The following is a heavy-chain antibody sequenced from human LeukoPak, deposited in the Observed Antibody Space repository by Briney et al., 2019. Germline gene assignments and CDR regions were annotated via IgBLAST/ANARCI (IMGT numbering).Heavy chain of an antibody. CDR1: AYTYTSYN. J-gene: IGHJ4*02. CDR3: ARWDEYSYGQPQGGSLDY. V-gene: IGHV1-46*01. D-gene: IGHD5-18*01. Sequence: ASLKAYPMPPAYTYTSYNIHRVRQTPGQRLEWMGIINPSGGSTRYAQRFQGRVTMTRETSTSTVYMELSRLRSEDTAVYYCARWDEYSYGQPQGGSLDYWGQGTLVTVSS. CDR2: INPSGGST.